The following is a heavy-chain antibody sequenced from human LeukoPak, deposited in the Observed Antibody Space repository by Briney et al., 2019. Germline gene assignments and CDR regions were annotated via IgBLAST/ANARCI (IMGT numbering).Heavy chain of an antibody. D-gene: IGHD3/OR15-3a*01. CDR1: GFTFSNAW. J-gene: IGHJ4*02. Sequence: GSLRLSCAASGFTFSNAWMSWVRQAPGKGLEWVGRIKSKTDGGTTDYAAPVKGRFTISRDDSKNTLYLQMNSLKTEDTDVYYCTTDLWTFGGYIPFDYWGQGTLVTVSS. CDR3: TTDLWTFGGYIPFDY. V-gene: IGHV3-15*01. CDR2: IKSKTDGGTT.